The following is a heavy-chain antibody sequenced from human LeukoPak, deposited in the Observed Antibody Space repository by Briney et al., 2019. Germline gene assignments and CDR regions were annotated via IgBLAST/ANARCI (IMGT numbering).Heavy chain of an antibody. CDR1: GGTFSSYA. D-gene: IGHD6-6*01. CDR3: ARGYSSSSGFDY. Sequence: SVKVSCKASGGTFSSYAISWVRQAPGQGLEWMGGIIPIFGTANYAQKFQGRVTITADESTSTAYMELSSLRSEDTAVYYCARGYSSSSGFDYWGQGTLVTVSS. J-gene: IGHJ4*02. CDR2: IIPIFGTA. V-gene: IGHV1-69*13.